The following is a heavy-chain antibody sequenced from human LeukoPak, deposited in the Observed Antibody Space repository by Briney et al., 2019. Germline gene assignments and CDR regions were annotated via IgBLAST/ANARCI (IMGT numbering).Heavy chain of an antibody. CDR1: GFTFSSYA. CDR2: ISYDGSNK. CDR3: ARTDYYDKSIDY. D-gene: IGHD3-22*01. J-gene: IGHJ4*02. Sequence: GGSLRLSCAASGFTFSSYAMHWVRQAPGKGLEWVAVISYDGSNKYYADSVKGRFTISRDNSKNTLYLQMNSLRAEDTAVYYCARTDYYDKSIDYWGQGTLVTVSS. V-gene: IGHV3-30-3*01.